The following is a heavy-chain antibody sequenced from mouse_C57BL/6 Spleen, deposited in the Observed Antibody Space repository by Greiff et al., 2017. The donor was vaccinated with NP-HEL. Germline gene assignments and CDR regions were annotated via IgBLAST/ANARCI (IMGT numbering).Heavy chain of an antibody. Sequence: QVQLKESGAELARPGASVKLSCKASGYTFTSYGISWVKQRTGQGLEWIGEIYPRSGNTYYNEKFKGKATLTADKSSSTAYMELRSLTSEDSAVYFCARWDYYGSSLWFAYWGQGTLVTVSA. V-gene: IGHV1-81*01. J-gene: IGHJ3*01. CDR2: IYPRSGNT. CDR1: GYTFTSYG. CDR3: ARWDYYGSSLWFAY. D-gene: IGHD1-1*01.